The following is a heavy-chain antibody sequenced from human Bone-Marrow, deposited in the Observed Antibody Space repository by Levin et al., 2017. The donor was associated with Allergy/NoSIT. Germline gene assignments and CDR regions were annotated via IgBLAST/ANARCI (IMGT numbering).Heavy chain of an antibody. J-gene: IGHJ6*02. CDR3: ARDLAHCSSTSCYLYYYYGMDV. CDR2: INSDGSST. D-gene: IGHD2-2*01. CDR1: GFTFSSYW. V-gene: IGHV3-74*01. Sequence: GGSLRLSCAASGFTFSSYWMHWVRQAPGKGLVWVSRINSDGSSTSYADSVKGRFTISRDNAKNTLYLQMNSLRAEDTAVYYCARDLAHCSSTSCYLYYYYGMDVWGQGTTVTVSS.